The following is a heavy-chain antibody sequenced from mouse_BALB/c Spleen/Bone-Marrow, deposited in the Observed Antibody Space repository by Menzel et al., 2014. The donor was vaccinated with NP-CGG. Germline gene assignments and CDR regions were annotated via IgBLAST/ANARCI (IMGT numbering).Heavy chain of an antibody. J-gene: IGHJ4*01. V-gene: IGHV1S81*02. CDR3: SPGRRDSFDY. CDR2: INPSNGGT. CDR1: GYTFTSYY. Sequence: QVHVKQSGAELVKPGASVKLSCKASGYTFTSYYMYWVKPRPGQGLEWFGEINPSNGGTNFNEKFKNKATLTVDKSSSTAFMQLRSLTSEGSSGYYLSPGRRDSFDYWGQRTSV.